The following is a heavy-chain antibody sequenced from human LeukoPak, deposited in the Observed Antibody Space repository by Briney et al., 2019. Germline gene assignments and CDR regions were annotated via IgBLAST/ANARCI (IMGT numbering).Heavy chain of an antibody. CDR1: GFTFSSYA. J-gene: IGHJ4*02. Sequence: GGSLRLSCAASGFTFSSYAMHWVRQAPGKGLEWVAVISYDGSNKYYADSVKGRFTISRDNSKNTLYLQMNSLRAEDTAVYYCAKDLFDHAWLARDNFGYWGQGTLVTVSS. D-gene: IGHD6-19*01. CDR3: AKDLFDHAWLARDNFGY. V-gene: IGHV3-30-3*01. CDR2: ISYDGSNK.